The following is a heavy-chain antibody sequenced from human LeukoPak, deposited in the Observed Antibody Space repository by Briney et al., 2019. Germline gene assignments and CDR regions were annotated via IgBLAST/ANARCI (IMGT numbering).Heavy chain of an antibody. V-gene: IGHV4-34*01. CDR1: GGSFSGYY. CDR3: AREGELLDGDYGGYFDY. J-gene: IGHJ4*02. D-gene: IGHD4-17*01. CDR2: INHSGST. Sequence: PSETLSLTCAVYGGSFSGYYWSWIRQPPGKGLEWIGEINHSGSTNYNPSLKSRVTISVDTSKNQFSLKLSSVTAADTAVYYCAREGELLDGDYGGYFDYWGQGTLVTVSS.